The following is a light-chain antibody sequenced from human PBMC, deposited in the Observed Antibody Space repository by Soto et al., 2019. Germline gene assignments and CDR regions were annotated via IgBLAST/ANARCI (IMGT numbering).Light chain of an antibody. V-gene: IGKV1-5*01. CDR2: DAS. CDR1: QSISSW. Sequence: DIQMTQSPSTLSASVGDRVTITCRASQSISSWLAWYQQKPGKAPKLLIYDASSLESGVPSRFSGSGSGTEFTLTISSLEPEDFAVYYCQQRGNWPPGFTFGPGTKVDIK. J-gene: IGKJ3*01. CDR3: QQRGNWPPGFT.